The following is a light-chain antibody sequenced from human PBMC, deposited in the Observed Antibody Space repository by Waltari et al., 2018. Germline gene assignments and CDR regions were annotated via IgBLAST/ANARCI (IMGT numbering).Light chain of an antibody. Sequence: SELTQPPSVSVSPGQTASITCSGDKWGDKYVSWFQQRPGQSPTLVIYQDKERPSGIPERFSGSNSGTTATLTISGTQALDETDYYCQAWDSGPAVFGTGTKVTVL. V-gene: IGLV3-1*01. CDR3: QAWDSGPAV. CDR1: KWGDKY. CDR2: QDK. J-gene: IGLJ1*01.